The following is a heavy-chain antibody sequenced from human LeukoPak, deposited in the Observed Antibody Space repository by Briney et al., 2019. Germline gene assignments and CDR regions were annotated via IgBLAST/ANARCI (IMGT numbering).Heavy chain of an antibody. CDR2: IRSKAYGGTT. CDR3: TTGGGY. V-gene: IGHV3-49*04. CDR1: GFTFGDYA. Sequence: PGGSLRLSCTASGFTFGDYAMSWVRQAPGKGLEWVGFIRSKAYGGTTEYAASVKGRFTISRDDSKNTLYLQMNSLKTEDTAVYYCTTGGGYWGQGTLVTVSS. J-gene: IGHJ4*02.